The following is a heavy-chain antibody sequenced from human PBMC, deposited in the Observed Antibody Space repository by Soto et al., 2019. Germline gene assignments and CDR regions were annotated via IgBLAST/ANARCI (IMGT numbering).Heavy chain of an antibody. D-gene: IGHD2-15*01. Sequence: SETLSLTCTVSGGSISSGGYYWSWILQHPGKGLEWIGYIYYSGSTYYNPSLKSRVTISVDTSKNQFSLKLSSVTAADTAVYYCARGHRNCSGGSCYRTDPWGQGNLVTVSS. CDR3: ARGHRNCSGGSCYRTDP. V-gene: IGHV4-31*03. CDR2: IYYSGST. J-gene: IGHJ5*02. CDR1: GGSISSGGYY.